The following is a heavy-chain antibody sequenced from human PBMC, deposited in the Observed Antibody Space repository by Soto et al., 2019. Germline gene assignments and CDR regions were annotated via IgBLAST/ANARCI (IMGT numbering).Heavy chain of an antibody. CDR2: VYHSGST. D-gene: IGHD6-13*01. V-gene: IGHV4-30-2*01. J-gene: IGHJ4*02. CDR1: GGSISSSGYS. Sequence: QLQLQESGSGLVKPSQTLSLTCAVSGGSISSSGYSWNWIRQPPGKGLEWVGYVYHSGSTYYNPSLKSRVTISVDRSKNQFSLKLSSVTAADTAVYYCASSHAGAHITAAVHWGQGTLVTVSS. CDR3: ASSHAGAHITAAVH.